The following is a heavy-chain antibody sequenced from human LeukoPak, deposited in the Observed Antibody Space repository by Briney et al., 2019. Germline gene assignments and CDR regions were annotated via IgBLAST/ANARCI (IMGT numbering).Heavy chain of an antibody. J-gene: IGHJ4*02. CDR3: ARETQNKDFWSGGDY. CDR2: IKQDGSEK. Sequence: GGSLRLSCAASGFTFSTYWMSWVRQAPGKGLEWVANIKQDGSEKYYVDSVKGRFTISRDNAKNSLYLQMNTLRPEDTAVYYCARETQNKDFWSGGDYWGQGTLVTVSS. V-gene: IGHV3-7*01. D-gene: IGHD3-3*01. CDR1: GFTFSTYW.